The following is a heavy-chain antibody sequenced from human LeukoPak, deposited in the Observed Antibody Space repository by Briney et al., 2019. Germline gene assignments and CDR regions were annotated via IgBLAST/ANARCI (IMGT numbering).Heavy chain of an antibody. CDR2: ISGSGGST. J-gene: IGHJ4*02. D-gene: IGHD6-13*01. CDR3: AKGFEGIAAAGTGWYFDY. CDR1: GFTFTSCA. V-gene: IGHV3-23*01. Sequence: HPGGSLRLSCAASGFTFTSCAMTWVRQAPGKGLEWVSAISGSGGSTYYADSVKGRFTISRDNSKNTLYLQMNSLRAEDTAVYYCAKGFEGIAAAGTGWYFDYWGQGTLVTVSS.